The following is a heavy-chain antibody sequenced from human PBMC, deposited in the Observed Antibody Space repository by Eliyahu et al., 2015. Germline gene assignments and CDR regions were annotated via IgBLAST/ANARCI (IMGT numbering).Heavy chain of an antibody. CDR1: GGSISSGXYY. Sequence: QVQLQESGPGLVKPSQTLSLXCTXSGGSISSGXYYWXWXRQPPGKGLEWIGYIYYSGSTYYNPSLKSRVTVSVDTSKNQFSLKLSSVTAADTAVYYCARVGVTKPPYWGQGTLVTVSS. CDR2: IYYSGST. J-gene: IGHJ4*02. CDR3: ARVGVTKPPY. D-gene: IGHD4-17*01. V-gene: IGHV4-30-4*01.